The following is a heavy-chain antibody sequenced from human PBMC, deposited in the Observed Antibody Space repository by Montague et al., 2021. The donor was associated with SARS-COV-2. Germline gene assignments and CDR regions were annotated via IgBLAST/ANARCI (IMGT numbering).Heavy chain of an antibody. CDR3: ARHPAAYADFFDH. J-gene: IGHJ4*02. D-gene: IGHD2-21*01. V-gene: IGHV4-39*01. Sequence: SETLSLTCAVSDDSIRRTTYYWGWIRQPPGKGLEWIGSVNYGGDSYYNPSLKSRVTMYVDEPKKRFALKLNSVTAADTAIYYCARHPAAYADFFDHWGQGILVTVSS. CDR1: DDSIRRTTYY. CDR2: VNYGGDS.